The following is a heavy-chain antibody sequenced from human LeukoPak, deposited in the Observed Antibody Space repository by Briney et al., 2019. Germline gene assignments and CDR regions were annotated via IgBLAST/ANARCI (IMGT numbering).Heavy chain of an antibody. CDR2: ISSSSSYI. CDR1: GFTFSSYS. CDR3: ARWLVGTVAGKNYFDY. J-gene: IGHJ4*02. Sequence: PGGSLRLSCAASGFTFSSYSMNWVRQAPGKGLEWVSSISSSSSYIYYADSVKGRFTISRDNAKNSLYLQMNSLRAEDTALYYCARWLVGTVAGKNYFDYWGQGTLVTVSS. V-gene: IGHV3-21*04. D-gene: IGHD6-19*01.